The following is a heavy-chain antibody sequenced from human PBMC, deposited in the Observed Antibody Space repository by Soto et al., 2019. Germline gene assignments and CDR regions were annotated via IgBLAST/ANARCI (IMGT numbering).Heavy chain of an antibody. Sequence: GASVKVSCKASGYTFTSYYMHWVRQAPGQGLEWMGIINPSGGSTSYAQKFQGRVTMTRDTSTSTVYMELSSLRSEDTAVYYFARGVGDYGDYEPRLLWDYWGQGTLVTVSS. CDR3: ARGVGDYGDYEPRLLWDY. CDR2: INPSGGST. V-gene: IGHV1-46*03. CDR1: GYTFTSYY. J-gene: IGHJ4*02. D-gene: IGHD4-17*01.